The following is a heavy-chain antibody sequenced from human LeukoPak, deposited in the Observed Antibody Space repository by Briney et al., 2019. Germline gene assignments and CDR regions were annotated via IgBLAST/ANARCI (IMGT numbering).Heavy chain of an antibody. CDR2: INHSGST. CDR1: GGSFSGYY. J-gene: IGHJ4*02. V-gene: IGHV4-34*01. CDR3: ARRSHHYYDSSGYYDQFDY. Sequence: PSETLSLTCAVYGGSFSGYYWSWIRQPPGKGLEWIGEINHSGSTNYNPSLKSRVTISVDTSKNQFSLKLSSVTAADTAVYYCARRSHHYYDSSGYYDQFDYWGQGTLVTVSS. D-gene: IGHD3-22*01.